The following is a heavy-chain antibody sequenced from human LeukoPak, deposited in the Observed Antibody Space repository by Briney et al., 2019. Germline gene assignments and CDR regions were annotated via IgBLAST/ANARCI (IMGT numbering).Heavy chain of an antibody. V-gene: IGHV4-59*01. CDR1: GGSINNYY. D-gene: IGHD3-16*01. Sequence: SETLSLTCTVFGGSINNYYWSWIRQPPGRGLEWLGYIYYNGVTNYNPSLKSRLTISVDTSKNQFSLKLTSVTAADTAIYYCARLHALRAEEFDPWGQGTLVTVSS. J-gene: IGHJ5*02. CDR2: IYYNGVT. CDR3: ARLHALRAEEFDP.